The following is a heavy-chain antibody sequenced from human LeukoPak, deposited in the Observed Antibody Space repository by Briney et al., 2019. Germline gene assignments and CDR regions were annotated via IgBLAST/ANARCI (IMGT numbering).Heavy chain of an antibody. Sequence: PGGSLRLSCAASGFTFSSYAMSWVRQAPGKVLEWVSAISGSGGSTYYADSVKGRFTISRDNSKNTLYLQMNSLRAEDTAVYYCAKTYYLHRDAFDIWGQGTMVTVSS. CDR3: AKTYYLHRDAFDI. CDR1: GFTFSSYA. J-gene: IGHJ3*02. CDR2: ISGSGGST. D-gene: IGHD3-16*01. V-gene: IGHV3-23*01.